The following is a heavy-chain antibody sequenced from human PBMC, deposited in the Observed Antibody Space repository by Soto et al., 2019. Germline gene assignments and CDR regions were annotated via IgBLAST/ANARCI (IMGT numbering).Heavy chain of an antibody. J-gene: IGHJ4*02. D-gene: IGHD3-9*01. Sequence: ASVKVSCKAAGYTFTNYGISWVRQAPGQGLEWMGWISAYNGNTNYAQKLQGRVTMTTDTSTSTSYMELRSLRSDDTAVYYCARGYDILTGPTYYFDYWGQGTLVTVSS. V-gene: IGHV1-18*01. CDR3: ARGYDILTGPTYYFDY. CDR1: GYTFTNYG. CDR2: ISAYNGNT.